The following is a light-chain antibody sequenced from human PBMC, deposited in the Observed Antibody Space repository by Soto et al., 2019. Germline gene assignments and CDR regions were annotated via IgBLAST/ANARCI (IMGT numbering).Light chain of an antibody. CDR1: NSDVGAYNY. CDR2: EVN. J-gene: IGLJ3*02. Sequence: QSALTQPASVSGSPGQSITISCTGSNSDVGAYNYVSWYQQHPGKAPKLIIYEVNNRPSGVYYRFSGSKSGNTASLTISGLQADDEADYYCASYTISSTRVFGGGTKLTVL. CDR3: ASYTISSTRV. V-gene: IGLV2-14*01.